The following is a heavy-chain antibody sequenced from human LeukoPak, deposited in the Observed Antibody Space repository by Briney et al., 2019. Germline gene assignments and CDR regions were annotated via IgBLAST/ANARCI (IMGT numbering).Heavy chain of an antibody. V-gene: IGHV1-69*04. CDR1: GGTFSSYA. CDR3: ARDFNDYGDPT. D-gene: IGHD4-17*01. Sequence: SVKVSCKASGGTFSSYAISWVRQAPGQGLEWVGRIIPILGIANYAQKFQGRVTITADKSTSTAYMELSSLRSEDTAVYYCARDFNDYGDPTWGQGTLVTVSS. CDR2: IIPILGIA. J-gene: IGHJ5*02.